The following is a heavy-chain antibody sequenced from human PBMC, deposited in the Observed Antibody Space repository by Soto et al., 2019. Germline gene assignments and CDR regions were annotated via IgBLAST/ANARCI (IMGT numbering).Heavy chain of an antibody. D-gene: IGHD3-10*01. CDR3: ARYGSGSYYPDYYCYYMDV. V-gene: IGHV3-66*01. J-gene: IGHJ6*03. CDR1: GFTVSSNY. CDR2: IYSGGST. Sequence: GGSLRLSCAASGFTVSSNYMSWVRQAPGKGLEWVSVIYSGGSTYYADSVKGRFTISRDNSKNTLYLQMNSLRAEDTAVYYCARYGSGSYYPDYYCYYMDVWGKGTTVTVSS.